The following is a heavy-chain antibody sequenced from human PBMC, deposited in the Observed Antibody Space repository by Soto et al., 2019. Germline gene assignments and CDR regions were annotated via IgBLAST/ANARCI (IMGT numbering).Heavy chain of an antibody. D-gene: IGHD3-9*01. Sequence: ASVKVSCKASGYTFTSYGISWVRQAPGQGLEWMGWISAYNGNTNYAQKLQGRVTMTTDTSTSTAYMELRSLRSDDTAVYYCARGPDILTRSNWFDPWGQGTLVTVSS. V-gene: IGHV1-18*01. CDR2: ISAYNGNT. CDR3: ARGPDILTRSNWFDP. CDR1: GYTFTSYG. J-gene: IGHJ5*02.